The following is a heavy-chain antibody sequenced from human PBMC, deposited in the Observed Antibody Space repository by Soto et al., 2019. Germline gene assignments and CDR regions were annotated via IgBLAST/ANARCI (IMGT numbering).Heavy chain of an antibody. CDR2: MNPNSGNT. CDR3: ARGRIAARGDYYYGMDV. J-gene: IGHJ6*02. CDR1: GYTFTSYD. Sequence: ASVKVSCKASGYTFTSYDINWVRQATGQGLEWMGWMNPNSGNTGYAQKFQGRVTMTRNTSISTAYMELSSLRSEDTAVYYCARGRIAARGDYYYGMDVWGQGTPVTVSS. D-gene: IGHD6-6*01. V-gene: IGHV1-8*01.